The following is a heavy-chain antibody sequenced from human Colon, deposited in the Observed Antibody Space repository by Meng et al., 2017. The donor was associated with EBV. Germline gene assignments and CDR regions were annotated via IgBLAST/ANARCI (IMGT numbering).Heavy chain of an antibody. Sequence: VPLQEAGPGLVKPSQTLSLTCTVSGGSVSSGGYYWTWIRQHPGKGLEWFGHIYYSGITFYNPSLKRRVIISIDTSKNQFSLNLRSVTAADTAVYYCARVSSGWDYFDYWGQGTLVTVSS. D-gene: IGHD6-19*01. CDR1: GGSVSSGGYY. CDR2: IYYSGIT. CDR3: ARVSSGWDYFDY. V-gene: IGHV4-31*03. J-gene: IGHJ4*02.